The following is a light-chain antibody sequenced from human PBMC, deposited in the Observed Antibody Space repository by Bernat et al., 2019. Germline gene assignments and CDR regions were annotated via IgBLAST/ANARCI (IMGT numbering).Light chain of an antibody. Sequence: DIQLTQSPSSLSASVGDRVTITCRASQDISNYLNWYQQKPGKAPNLLIYTATNLQAGVPSRFSASGFGTDFTLTISSLQPEDFATYYGQQSLTTPAQITFGGGTNVEIK. CDR1: QDISNY. J-gene: IGKJ4*01. CDR3: QQSLTTPAQIT. V-gene: IGKV1-39*01. CDR2: TAT.